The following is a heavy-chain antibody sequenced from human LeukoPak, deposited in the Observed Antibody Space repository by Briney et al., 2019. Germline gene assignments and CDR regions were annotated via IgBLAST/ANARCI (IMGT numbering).Heavy chain of an antibody. V-gene: IGHV1-69*04. CDR3: ARDRYGDGFAHFDY. CDR1: GGTFSSYT. Sequence: SVKVSCKASGGTFSSYTFSWVRQAPGQGLEWMGRIVPLLGIANYAQKFQGRVAITRDTSITTAYMDLSRLTSDDTAVYYCARDRYGDGFAHFDYWGQGALVTVSS. CDR2: IVPLLGIA. D-gene: IGHD5-24*01. J-gene: IGHJ4*02.